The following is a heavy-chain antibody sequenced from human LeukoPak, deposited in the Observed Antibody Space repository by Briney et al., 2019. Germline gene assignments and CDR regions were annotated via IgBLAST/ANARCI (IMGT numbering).Heavy chain of an antibody. D-gene: IGHD6-13*01. J-gene: IGHJ4*02. CDR2: INTDGSST. CDR3: AKDQIGTWYLDY. CDR1: GFTFSSYW. Sequence: PGGSLRLSCAASGFTFSSYWMHWVRQAPGKGLVWVSRINTDGSSTSYADSVKGRFTISRDNAKNTLYLQMDSLRVEDTAVYYCAKDQIGTWYLDYWGRGTLVTVSS. V-gene: IGHV3-74*01.